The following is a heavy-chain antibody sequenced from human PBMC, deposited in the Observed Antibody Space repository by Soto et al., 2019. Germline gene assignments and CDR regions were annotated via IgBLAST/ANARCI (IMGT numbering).Heavy chain of an antibody. J-gene: IGHJ4*02. V-gene: IGHV3-74*01. CDR2: INGDGCTT. D-gene: IGHD2-15*01. CDR3: ARVGGASWH. CDR1: GFTFSSYW. Sequence: EVQLVESGGGLVQPGGSLRLSCAASGFTFSSYWMHWVRQAPGKGLVWVSRINGDGCTTNYADSVTCLFTISGETPTTTLSLPTLSLRVEDAAVYYCARVGGASWHWGQGTLVTVSS.